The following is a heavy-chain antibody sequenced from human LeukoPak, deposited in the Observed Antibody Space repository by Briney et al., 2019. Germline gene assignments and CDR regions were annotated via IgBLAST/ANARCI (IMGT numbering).Heavy chain of an antibody. J-gene: IGHJ5*02. CDR1: GYTFSNYG. Sequence: ASVKVSCKASGYTFSNYGITWVRQAPGQGLEWMGWISAHNGNTKYAQNLQGRVTMTTDTSTSTAYMELSRLRSDDTAVYYCARGLYYEQQLVTDSGWFDPWGQGTLVTVSS. D-gene: IGHD6-13*01. CDR3: ARGLYYEQQLVTDSGWFDP. V-gene: IGHV1-18*01. CDR2: ISAHNGNT.